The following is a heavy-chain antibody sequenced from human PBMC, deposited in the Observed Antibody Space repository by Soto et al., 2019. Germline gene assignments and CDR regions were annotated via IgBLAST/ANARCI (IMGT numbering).Heavy chain of an antibody. D-gene: IGHD6-13*01. V-gene: IGHV3-30*18. J-gene: IGHJ4*02. CDR1: GFTFSSYG. CDR2: ISYDGSNK. CDR3: AKPTTAAGSLFDY. Sequence: GGSLRLSCAASGFTFSSYGMHWVRQAPGKGLEWVAVISYDGSNKYYADSVKGRFTISRDNSKNTLYLQMNSLRAEDTAVYYCAKPTTAAGSLFDYWGQGTLVTVSS.